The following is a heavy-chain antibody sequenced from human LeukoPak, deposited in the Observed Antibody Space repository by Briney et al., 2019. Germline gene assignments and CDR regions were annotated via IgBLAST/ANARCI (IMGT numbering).Heavy chain of an antibody. J-gene: IGHJ3*02. CDR1: GGSISSSNW. Sequence: SGTLSLTCAVSGGSISSSNWWSWVRQPPGKGLEWIGEIYHSGSTNYNLSLKSRVTISVDKAKNQFSLKLNSVTAADTAVYYCARSASGSYAFDIWSQGTMVTVSS. CDR3: ARSASGSYAFDI. CDR2: IYHSGST. D-gene: IGHD1-26*01. V-gene: IGHV4-4*02.